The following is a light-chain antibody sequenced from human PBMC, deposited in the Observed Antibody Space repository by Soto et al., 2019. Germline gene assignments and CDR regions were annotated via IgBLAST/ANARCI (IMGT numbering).Light chain of an antibody. J-gene: IGLJ1*01. Sequence: QSALTQPASVSGSPGQSMTISCTGTSSDVGGYNYVSWYQQHPGKAPKLMIYDVSNRPSGVSNRFSGSKSGNTASLTISGLQAEHEADYYCSSYSSSSTLVFGTGTKLTVL. CDR3: SSYSSSSTLV. CDR2: DVS. V-gene: IGLV2-14*01. CDR1: SSDVGGYNY.